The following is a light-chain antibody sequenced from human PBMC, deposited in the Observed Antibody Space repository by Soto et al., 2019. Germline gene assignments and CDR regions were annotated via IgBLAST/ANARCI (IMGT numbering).Light chain of an antibody. V-gene: IGKV3-20*01. CDR3: HQYDSSPLT. CDR1: QSVSSSY. CDR2: GAS. Sequence: EIVLTQSPGTLSLSPGERATLSCRASQSVSSSYLAWYQQKPGQAPRPLIYGASSRATGIPDRFSGSGSGTDFTLTISRLEPEDFAVYYCHQYDSSPLTFGGGTQVEIK. J-gene: IGKJ4*01.